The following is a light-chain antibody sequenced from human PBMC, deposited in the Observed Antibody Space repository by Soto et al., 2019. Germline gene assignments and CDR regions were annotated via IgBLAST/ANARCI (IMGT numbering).Light chain of an antibody. CDR3: QQYGSSPT. CDR1: QSVSSTY. V-gene: IGKV3D-20*01. Sequence: EIVLTQSPGTLSLSPGERATLSCRASQSVSSTYLAWYQQKPGLAPRLLIYDASSRATGIPDRFSGSGSGTDFTLTIRRLEPEDFAVYYCQQYGSSPTFGQGTKVEIK. CDR2: DAS. J-gene: IGKJ1*01.